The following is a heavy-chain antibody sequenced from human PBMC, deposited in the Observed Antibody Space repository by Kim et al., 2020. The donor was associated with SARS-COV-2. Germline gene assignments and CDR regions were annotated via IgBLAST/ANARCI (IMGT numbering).Heavy chain of an antibody. CDR2: ISYDGSNK. D-gene: IGHD2-2*01. J-gene: IGHJ6*02. CDR1: GFTFSSYG. Sequence: GGSLRLSCAASGFTFSSYGMHWVRQAPGKGLEWVAVISYDGSNKYYADSVKGRFTISRDNSKNTLYLQMNSLRAEDTAVYYCAKDFVVVPAAILYYGMDVWGQRTTVTVS. V-gene: IGHV3-30*18. CDR3: AKDFVVVPAAILYYGMDV.